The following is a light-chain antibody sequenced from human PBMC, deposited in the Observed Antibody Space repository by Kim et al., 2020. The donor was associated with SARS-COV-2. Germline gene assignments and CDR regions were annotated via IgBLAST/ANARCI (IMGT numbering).Light chain of an antibody. Sequence: EIVLTQSPGTLSLSPGESATLSCRASQSVSSSYLAWYQQKPGQAPRLLIYGASSRATGIPDRFSGSGSGTDFTLTISRLEPEDFAVYYCQQYDTSRFTFGPGTKVDIK. V-gene: IGKV3-20*01. J-gene: IGKJ3*01. CDR3: QQYDTSRFT. CDR1: QSVSSSY. CDR2: GAS.